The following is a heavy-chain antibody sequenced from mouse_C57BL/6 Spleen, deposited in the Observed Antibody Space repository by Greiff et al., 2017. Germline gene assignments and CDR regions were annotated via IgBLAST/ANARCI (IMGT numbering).Heavy chain of an antibody. CDR3: ARLGANWDGKNYFDY. D-gene: IGHD4-1*01. V-gene: IGHV1-72*01. CDR1: GYTFTSYW. J-gene: IGHJ2*01. Sequence: VQLQQPGAELVKPGASVKLSCKASGYTFTSYWMHWVKQRPGRGLEWIGRIDPNSGGTKYNEKFKSKATLTVDKPSSTAYMQLSSLTSEDSAVYDCARLGANWDGKNYFDYWGQGTTLTVAS. CDR2: IDPNSGGT.